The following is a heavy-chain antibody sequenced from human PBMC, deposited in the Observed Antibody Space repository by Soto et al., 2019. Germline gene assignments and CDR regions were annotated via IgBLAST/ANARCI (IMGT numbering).Heavy chain of an antibody. D-gene: IGHD3-22*01. J-gene: IGHJ3*02. CDR3: ARGLADGSRRAFDI. V-gene: IGHV1-18*01. Sequence: GASVKLSCKASGDSFTSYGISWVRQAPGQGLEWMGWISAYNGNTNYAQKLQGRVTMTTDTSTSTAYMELRSPRSDDTAVYYCARGLADGSRRAFDIWGQGTMVTVSS. CDR1: GDSFTSYG. CDR2: ISAYNGNT.